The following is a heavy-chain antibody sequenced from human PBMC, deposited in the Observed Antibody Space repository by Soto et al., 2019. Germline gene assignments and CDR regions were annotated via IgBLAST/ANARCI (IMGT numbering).Heavy chain of an antibody. Sequence: ASVKVSCKASGYTFTGYYMHWVRQAPGQGLEWMGWINPNSGGTNYAQKFQGWVTMTRDTSISTAYMELSRLRSDDTAVYYCAREKKRYDFWSGSPLYYYYRMDVWGQGTTVTVSS. CDR3: AREKKRYDFWSGSPLYYYYRMDV. D-gene: IGHD3-3*01. V-gene: IGHV1-2*04. J-gene: IGHJ6*02. CDR2: INPNSGGT. CDR1: GYTFTGYY.